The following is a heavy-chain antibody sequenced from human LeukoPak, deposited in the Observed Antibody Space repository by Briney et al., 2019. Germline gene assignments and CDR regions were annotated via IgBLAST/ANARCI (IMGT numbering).Heavy chain of an antibody. Sequence: ASVKVSCKASGYTFTSYGISWVRQAPGQGLEWMGWISAYNGNTKYAQKLQGRVTMTTDTSTSTAYMELRSLRSDDTAVYYCARDKAQGIAATPFDYWGQGTLVTVSS. CDR2: ISAYNGNT. CDR3: ARDKAQGIAATPFDY. V-gene: IGHV1-18*01. CDR1: GYTFTSYG. J-gene: IGHJ4*02. D-gene: IGHD6-13*01.